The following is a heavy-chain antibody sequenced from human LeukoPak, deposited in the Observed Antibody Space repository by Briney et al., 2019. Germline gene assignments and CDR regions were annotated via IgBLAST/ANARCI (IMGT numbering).Heavy chain of an antibody. D-gene: IGHD6-13*01. J-gene: IGHJ4*02. CDR2: ISSDSSYT. Sequence: GGSLRLSCAASGFIFSDYYMTWIHQAPGKGLDWISYISSDSSYTRYADSVKGRFTVSRDNAKDSLYLQMNSLRAEDTAVYYCARLHSTAAAGTYDYWGQGTLVTVSS. V-gene: IGHV3-11*06. CDR3: ARLHSTAAAGTYDY. CDR1: GFIFSDYY.